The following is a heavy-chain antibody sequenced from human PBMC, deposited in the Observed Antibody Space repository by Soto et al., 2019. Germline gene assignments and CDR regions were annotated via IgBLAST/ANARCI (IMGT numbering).Heavy chain of an antibody. D-gene: IGHD6-19*01. CDR2: IYHSGST. V-gene: IGHV4-4*02. CDR3: ARVGYSSGWYEHCEHY. J-gene: IGHJ4*02. Sequence: QVQLQESGPGLVKPSGTLSLTCAVSGGSISSSNWWSWVRQPPGKGLGWLGEIYHSGSTNYNPSLKSRVTIAVDQSKNRFSLKLSSVTAADTAVYYCARVGYSSGWYEHCEHYWGQGTLVTVSS. CDR1: GGSISSSNW.